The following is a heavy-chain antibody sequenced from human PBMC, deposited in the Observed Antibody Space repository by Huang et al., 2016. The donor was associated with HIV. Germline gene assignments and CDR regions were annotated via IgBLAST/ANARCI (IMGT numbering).Heavy chain of an antibody. CDR3: ATSRGGSGWFLDI. CDR2: VNDGGRT. CDR1: GGSLHGYY. D-gene: IGHD2-15*01. J-gene: IGHJ2*01. V-gene: IGHV4-34*01. Sequence: QVQLYQWGAGPLRPSETLSLTCGVSGGSLHGYYWNWLRPSPGRGLEWIGEVNDGGRTKYNPYPKSRVTISEDTSKIQFSLNLTSVTSTDTADYYCATSRGGSGWFLDIWGRGTLVSVS.